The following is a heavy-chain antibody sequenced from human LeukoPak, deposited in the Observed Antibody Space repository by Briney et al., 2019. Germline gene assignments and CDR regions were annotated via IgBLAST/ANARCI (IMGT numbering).Heavy chain of an antibody. Sequence: SETLSLTFAVYGGSFSGYYWSWIRQPPGKGLEWIGEINHSGSTNYNPSLKSRVTISVDTSKNQFSLKLSSVTAADTAAYYCARIYCSSTSCYTPFDPWGQGTLVTVSS. CDR2: INHSGST. D-gene: IGHD2-2*02. J-gene: IGHJ5*02. V-gene: IGHV4-34*01. CDR1: GGSFSGYY. CDR3: ARIYCSSTSCYTPFDP.